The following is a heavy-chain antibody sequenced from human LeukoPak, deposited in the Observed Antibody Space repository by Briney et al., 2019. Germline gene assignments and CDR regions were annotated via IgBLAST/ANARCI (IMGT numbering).Heavy chain of an antibody. Sequence: SETLSLTCAVYGGSFSGYYWSWLRQPPGKGLEWIGSIYHSGSTYYNPSLKSRVTISVDTSKNQFSLKLSSVTAADTAVYYCARDIAVAGTAYFQHWGQGTLVTVSS. J-gene: IGHJ1*01. CDR1: GGSFSGYY. CDR2: IYHSGST. V-gene: IGHV4-34*01. CDR3: ARDIAVAGTAYFQH. D-gene: IGHD6-19*01.